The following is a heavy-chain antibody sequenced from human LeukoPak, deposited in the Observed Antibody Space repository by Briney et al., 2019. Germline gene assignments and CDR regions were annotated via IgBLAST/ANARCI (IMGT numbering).Heavy chain of an antibody. CDR1: GFTFSSYG. Sequence: GSLRLSWAASGFTFSSYGMSWVRQAPGKGLEWVSAISGSGGSTYYADSVKGRFTIFRDNSKNTLYLQMNSLRAEDTAVYYCAKFVAAAGIEDYWGQGTLVTVSS. CDR2: ISGSGGST. J-gene: IGHJ4*02. D-gene: IGHD6-13*01. CDR3: AKFVAAAGIEDY. V-gene: IGHV3-23*01.